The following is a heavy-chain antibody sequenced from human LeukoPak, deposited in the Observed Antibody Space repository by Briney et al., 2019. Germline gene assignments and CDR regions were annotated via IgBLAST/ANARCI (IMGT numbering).Heavy chain of an antibody. CDR1: GYTFTGYY. J-gene: IGHJ6*03. V-gene: IGHV1-69*05. Sequence: GASVKVSCKASGYTFTGYYMHWVRQAPGQGLEWMGGIIPIFGTANYAQKFQGRVTITTDESTSTAYMELSSLRSEDTAVYYCARSRVGATIHYYYYYMDVWGKGTTVTVSS. D-gene: IGHD1-26*01. CDR3: ARSRVGATIHYYYYYMDV. CDR2: IIPIFGTA.